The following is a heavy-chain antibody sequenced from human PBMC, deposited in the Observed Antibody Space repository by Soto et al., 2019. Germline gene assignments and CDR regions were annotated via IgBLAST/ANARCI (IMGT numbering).Heavy chain of an antibody. CDR1: GGSITSYY. J-gene: IGHJ4*01. V-gene: IGHV4-59*01. Sequence: QVQLQESGPGLVKPSETLSLTCTVSGGSITSYYWSWIRQSPGKGLEWIGYIHNSGSTSYNPSLQSRVTISADVSKNQFSLDLRSVTAADTDVYYCARRWSGTDYWGHGTLVTVSS. CDR2: IHNSGST. D-gene: IGHD3-10*01. CDR3: ARRWSGTDY.